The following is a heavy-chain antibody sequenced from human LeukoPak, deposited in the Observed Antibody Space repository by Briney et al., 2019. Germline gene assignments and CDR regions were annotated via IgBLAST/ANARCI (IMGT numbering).Heavy chain of an antibody. D-gene: IGHD6-13*01. CDR3: ARGNLGYSSSWYDY. CDR2: INHSGST. V-gene: IGHV4-34*01. J-gene: IGHJ4*02. CDR1: VGSFSGYY. Sequence: SETLSLTCAVYVGSFSGYYWSWIRQPPGKGLEWIGEINHSGSTNYNPSLKSRVTISVDTSKNQFSLKLSSVTAADTAVYYCARGNLGYSSSWYDYWGQGTLVTVSS.